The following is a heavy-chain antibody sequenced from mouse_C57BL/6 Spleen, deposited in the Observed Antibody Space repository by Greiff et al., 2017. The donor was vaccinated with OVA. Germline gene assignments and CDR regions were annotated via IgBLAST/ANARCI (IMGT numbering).Heavy chain of an antibody. CDR2: IYPRDGST. CDR1: GYTFTDHT. Sequence: VKLMESDAELVKPGASVKISCKVSGYTFTDHTIHWMKQRPEQGLEWIGYIYPRDGSTKYNEKFKGKATLTADKSSSTAYMQLNSLTSEDSAVYFCAKEGDYGYDADAMDYWGQGTSVTVSS. V-gene: IGHV1-78*01. D-gene: IGHD2-2*01. CDR3: AKEGDYGYDADAMDY. J-gene: IGHJ4*01.